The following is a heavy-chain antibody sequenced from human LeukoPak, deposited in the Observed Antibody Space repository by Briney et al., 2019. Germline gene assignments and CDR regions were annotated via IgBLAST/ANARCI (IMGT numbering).Heavy chain of an antibody. V-gene: IGHV3-23*01. CDR3: AKGSSYYYDTSTYFDY. D-gene: IGHD3-22*01. CDR2: ISGGGDIT. J-gene: IGHJ4*02. Sequence: PGGSLRLSCAASGFTFSSYAMSWGRQAPGEGLEWVSVISGGGDITYYADSVKGRFTISRDNPKNTLYLQMNSLRVEDTAVYYCAKGSSYYYDTSTYFDYWGQGTLVTVSS. CDR1: GFTFSSYA.